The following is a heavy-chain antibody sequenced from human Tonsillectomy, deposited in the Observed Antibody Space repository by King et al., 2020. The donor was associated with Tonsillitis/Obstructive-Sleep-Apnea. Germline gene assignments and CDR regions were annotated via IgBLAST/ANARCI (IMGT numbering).Heavy chain of an antibody. CDR3: ARHDPQRNWASDP. V-gene: IGHV4-39*01. J-gene: IGHJ5*02. CDR2: IYYSGST. CDR1: GGSISSSSYY. D-gene: IGHD6-25*01. Sequence: MQLQESGPGLVKPSETLSLTCTVSGGSISSSSYYWGWIRQPPGKGLEWIGSIYYSGSTYYNPSLKSRVTISVDTSKNQFSLKLSSVTAADTAVYYCARHDPQRNWASDPWGQGTLVTVSS.